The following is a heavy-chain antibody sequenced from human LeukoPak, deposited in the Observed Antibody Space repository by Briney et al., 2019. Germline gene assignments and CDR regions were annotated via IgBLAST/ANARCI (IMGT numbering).Heavy chain of an antibody. D-gene: IGHD6-19*01. CDR2: VFYSGST. Sequence: PSETLSLTCGVSGGSINTNTFFWGWIRQPPGKGLEWVGNVFYSGSTLYNPSLKSRVTMSIDTSKNQFSLKLSSVTAADTAVYYCARHDSSGWYPRWFQHWGQGTLVTVSS. J-gene: IGHJ1*01. CDR3: ARHDSSGWYPRWFQH. V-gene: IGHV4-39*01. CDR1: GGSINTNTFF.